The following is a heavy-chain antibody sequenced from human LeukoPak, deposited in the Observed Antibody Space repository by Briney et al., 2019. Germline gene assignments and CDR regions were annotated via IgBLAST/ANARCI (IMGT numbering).Heavy chain of an antibody. J-gene: IGHJ1*01. CDR2: ISHDGSNK. D-gene: IGHD6-13*01. CDR3: ADDVHTPYSSSLRH. Sequence: GGSLRLSCAASGFTFSSYGMHWVRQAPGKGLEWVAVISHDGSNKYYADSVKGRFTISRDNSKNTLYLQMNSLRAEDTAVYYCADDVHTPYSSSLRHWGQGTLVTVSS. CDR1: GFTFSSYG. V-gene: IGHV3-30*03.